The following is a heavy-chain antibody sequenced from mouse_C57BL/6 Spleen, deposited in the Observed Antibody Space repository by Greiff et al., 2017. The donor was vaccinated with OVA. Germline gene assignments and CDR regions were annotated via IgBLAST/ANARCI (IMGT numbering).Heavy chain of an antibody. J-gene: IGHJ4*01. CDR1: GFSLPSSG. D-gene: IGHD2-12*01. CDR2: IWSGGST. V-gene: IGHV2-2*01. Sequence: QVQLKESGPGLVQPSQSLSITCTVSGFSLPSSGVHWVRQSPGKGLEWLGVIWSGGSTDYTAAFISRLSISKDNAKSQVFFKMNSLQADDTDIYYCARNGHAHDGGVDYWGQGTSVTVSS. CDR3: ARNGHAHDGGVDY.